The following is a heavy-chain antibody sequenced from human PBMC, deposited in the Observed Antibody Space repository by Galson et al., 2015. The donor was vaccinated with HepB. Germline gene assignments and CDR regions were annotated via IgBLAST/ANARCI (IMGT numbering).Heavy chain of an antibody. D-gene: IGHD6-13*01. CDR3: AKDGAWGYSSSWYAGDYYYGMDV. Sequence: SLRLSCAASGFTFSSYGMHWVRQAPGKGLEWVAVISYDGSNKYYADSVKGRFTISRDNSKNTLYLQMNSLRAEDTAVYYCAKDGAWGYSSSWYAGDYYYGMDVWGQGTTVTVSS. CDR2: ISYDGSNK. J-gene: IGHJ6*02. CDR1: GFTFSSYG. V-gene: IGHV3-30*18.